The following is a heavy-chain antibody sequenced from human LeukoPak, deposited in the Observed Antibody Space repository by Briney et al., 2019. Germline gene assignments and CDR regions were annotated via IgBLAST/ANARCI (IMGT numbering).Heavy chain of an antibody. V-gene: IGHV3-30*02. CDR1: GFTFSSYG. J-gene: IGHJ4*02. CDR2: IRYDGSNK. D-gene: IGHD3-22*01. CDR3: AKDRSYYDSSGSPFDY. Sequence: GGPLRLSCAASGFTFSSYGMHWVRQAPGKGLEWVAFIRYDGSNKYYADSVKGRFTISRDNSKNTLYLQMNSLRAEDTAVYYCAKDRSYYDSSGSPFDYWGQGTLVTVSS.